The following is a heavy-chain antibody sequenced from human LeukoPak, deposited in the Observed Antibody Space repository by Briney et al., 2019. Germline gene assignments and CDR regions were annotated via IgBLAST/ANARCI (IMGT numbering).Heavy chain of an antibody. Sequence: ASVKVSCKASGYTFTSYDINWVRQATGQGLEWMGWMNPNSGNTGYAQKFQGRVTITRNTSISTAYMELSRLRSDDTAVYYCARDERYDSSGYPFDSWGQGTLVTVSS. CDR3: ARDERYDSSGYPFDS. D-gene: IGHD3-22*01. CDR2: MNPNSGNT. V-gene: IGHV1-8*03. J-gene: IGHJ4*02. CDR1: GYTFTSYD.